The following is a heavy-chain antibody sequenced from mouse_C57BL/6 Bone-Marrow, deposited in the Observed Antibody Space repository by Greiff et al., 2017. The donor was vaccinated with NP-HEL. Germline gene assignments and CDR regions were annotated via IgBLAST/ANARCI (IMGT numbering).Heavy chain of an antibody. J-gene: IGHJ4*01. D-gene: IGHD2-5*01. Sequence: DVKLVESGGDLVKPGGSLKLSCAASGFTFSSYGMSWVRQTPDKRLEWVATISTGGSYTYYPDSVKGRFTISRDNAKNTLYLQMSSLTSEETAMYYCARGGVTDYYASDYWGRGTSITVTS. V-gene: IGHV5-6*02. CDR2: ISTGGSYT. CDR1: GFTFSSYG. CDR3: ARGGVTDYYASDY.